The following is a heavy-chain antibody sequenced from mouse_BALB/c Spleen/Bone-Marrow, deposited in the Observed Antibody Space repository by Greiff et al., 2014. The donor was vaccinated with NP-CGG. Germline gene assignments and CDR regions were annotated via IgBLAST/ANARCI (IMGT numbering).Heavy chain of an antibody. V-gene: IGHV1-4*02. CDR3: AREATYYAYFDY. CDR2: INPTRGYT. CDR1: GYTFTSNT. J-gene: IGHJ2*01. Sequence: LQESAGELARPGASVKMSCKASGYTFTSNTIQWVKQRPGQGLEWIGYINPTRGYTDYNQKFKDKTTLTADKSSSTAYMQLSSLTSEDSAVYYCAREATYYAYFDYWGQGTILAVSS. D-gene: IGHD1-1*01.